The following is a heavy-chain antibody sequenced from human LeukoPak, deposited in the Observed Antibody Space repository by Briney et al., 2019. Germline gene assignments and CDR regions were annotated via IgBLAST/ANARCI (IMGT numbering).Heavy chain of an antibody. D-gene: IGHD3-3*01. V-gene: IGHV3-23*01. CDR1: GFTFSSYA. CDR3: AKVRYYDFWSGYFDAFDI. CDR2: ISGSGGST. J-gene: IGHJ3*02. Sequence: GGSLRLSCAASGFTFSSYAMSWVRQAPGKGLEWVSAISGSGGSTYYADSVKGRFTISRDNSKNTLYLQMNSLRAEDTAVYYCAKVRYYDFWSGYFDAFDIWGQGTMVTVSS.